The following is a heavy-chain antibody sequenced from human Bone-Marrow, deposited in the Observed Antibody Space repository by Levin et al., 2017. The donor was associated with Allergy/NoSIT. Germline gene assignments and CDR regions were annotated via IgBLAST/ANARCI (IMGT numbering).Heavy chain of an antibody. V-gene: IGHV3-30*18. CDR3: AKAVDIVVVPAAKPLDY. CDR2: ISYDGSNK. J-gene: IGHJ4*02. Sequence: GGSLRLSCAASGFTFSSYGMHWVRQAPGKGLEWVAVISYDGSNKYYADSVKGRFTISRDNSKNTLYLQMNSLRAEDTAVYYCAKAVDIVVVPAAKPLDYWGQGTLVTVSS. CDR1: GFTFSSYG. D-gene: IGHD2-2*01.